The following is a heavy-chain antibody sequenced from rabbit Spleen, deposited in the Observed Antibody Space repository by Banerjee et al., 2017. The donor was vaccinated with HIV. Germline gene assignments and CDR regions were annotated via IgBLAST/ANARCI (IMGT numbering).Heavy chain of an antibody. V-gene: IGHV1S45*01. D-gene: IGHD6-1*01. CDR2: IYTGDGST. CDR1: GLDFSSSYW. CDR3: ARGYNSAGYWSDL. Sequence: QEQLEESGGDLVKPEGSLTLTCKASGLDFSSSYWICWVRQAPGKGLEWIGCIYTGDGSTYYASWAKGRFTISKTSSTTVTLQMTSLTAADTATYFCARGYNSAGYWSDLWGPGTLVTVS. J-gene: IGHJ4*01.